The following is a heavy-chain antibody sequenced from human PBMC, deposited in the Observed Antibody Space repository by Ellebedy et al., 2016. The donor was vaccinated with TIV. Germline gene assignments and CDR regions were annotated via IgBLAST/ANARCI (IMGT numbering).Heavy chain of an antibody. Sequence: KVSCXGSGYSFTSYWIGWVRQMPGKGLEWMGIIYPGDSDTRYSPSFQGQVTISADKSISTAYLQWSSLKASDTAMYYCARGLSYSSSWYDYFDYWGQGTLVTVSS. CDR3: ARGLSYSSSWYDYFDY. CDR2: IYPGDSDT. CDR1: GYSFTSYW. D-gene: IGHD6-13*01. J-gene: IGHJ4*02. V-gene: IGHV5-51*01.